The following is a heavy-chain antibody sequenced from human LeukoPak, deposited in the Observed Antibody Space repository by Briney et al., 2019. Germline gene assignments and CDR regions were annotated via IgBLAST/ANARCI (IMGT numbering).Heavy chain of an antibody. D-gene: IGHD1-26*01. J-gene: IGHJ4*02. CDR1: GYTFTSYA. Sequence: GASWKVSCKASGYTFTSYAISWVRQGPGPGLEWMGWISAYNGNTNYAQKLQGRVTMTTDTSTSTAYMELRSLRSDDTAVYYCASNSGSYPRYFDYWGQGTLVTVSS. V-gene: IGHV1-18*01. CDR2: ISAYNGNT. CDR3: ASNSGSYPRYFDY.